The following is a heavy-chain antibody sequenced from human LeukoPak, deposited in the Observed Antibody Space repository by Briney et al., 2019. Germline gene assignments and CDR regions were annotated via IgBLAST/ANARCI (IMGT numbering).Heavy chain of an antibody. J-gene: IGHJ4*02. V-gene: IGHV4-34*01. CDR3: ARSLSVPPSGFDY. Sequence: SETLSLTCAVYGGSFSGYYWSWIRQPPGKGLEWIGEINHSGSTNYNPSLKSRITISVDTSKNQFSLKLSSVTAADTAVYYCARSLSVPPSGFDYWGQGTLVTVSS. CDR1: GGSFSGYY. CDR2: INHSGST. D-gene: IGHD2/OR15-2a*01.